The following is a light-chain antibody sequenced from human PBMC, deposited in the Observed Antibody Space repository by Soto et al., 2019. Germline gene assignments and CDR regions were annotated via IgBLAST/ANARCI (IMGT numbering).Light chain of an antibody. Sequence: EIVMTQSPATLSVSPGETATLSCRASQSVGRDVAWYQHKPGQAPRHLIVAASIRATGVPGRFSGGGSGTEIIFSMSRLQSYLFAVPYCQQYEKSPPLTLRGGTAVKIK. CDR2: AAS. CDR3: QQYEKSPPLT. CDR1: QSVGRD. V-gene: IGKV3-15*01. J-gene: IGKJ4*01.